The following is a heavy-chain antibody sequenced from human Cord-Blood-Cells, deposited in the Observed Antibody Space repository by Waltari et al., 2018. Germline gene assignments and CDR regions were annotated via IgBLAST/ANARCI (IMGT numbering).Heavy chain of an antibody. CDR3: ARSWHEYSSSSEHYYYYYGMDV. CDR1: GFTFSSYS. CDR2: ISSSSSYI. J-gene: IGHJ6*02. D-gene: IGHD6-6*01. Sequence: EVQLVESGGGLVKPGGSLRLSCAASGFTFSSYSMNWVRQAPGKGLEWVSSISSSSSYIYYADSVKGRFTISRDNAKNSLYLQMNSLRAEDTAVYYCARSWHEYSSSSEHYYYYYGMDVWGQGTTVTVSS. V-gene: IGHV3-21*01.